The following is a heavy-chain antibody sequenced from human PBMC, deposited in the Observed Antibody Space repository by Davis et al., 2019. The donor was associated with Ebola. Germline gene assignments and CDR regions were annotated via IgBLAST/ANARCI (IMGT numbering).Heavy chain of an antibody. Sequence: GESLKISCAASGFTFSDYYMSWIRQAPGKGLEWISYISTSSSRTNYADSVKGRFTISRDNAKNSLYLQMNSLRAEDTALYYCARESSAAAGWFDPWGQGTLVTVSS. D-gene: IGHD6-13*01. V-gene: IGHV3-11*06. J-gene: IGHJ5*02. CDR1: GFTFSDYY. CDR3: ARESSAAAGWFDP. CDR2: ISTSSSRT.